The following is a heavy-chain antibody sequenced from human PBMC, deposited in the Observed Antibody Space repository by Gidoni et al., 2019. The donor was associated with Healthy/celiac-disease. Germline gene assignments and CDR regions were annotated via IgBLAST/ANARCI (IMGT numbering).Heavy chain of an antibody. CDR3: ARVGLSEGTQYSSGWYDHYYYGMDV. CDR2: IWYDGSNK. V-gene: IGHV3-33*01. J-gene: IGHJ6*02. CDR1: GFTFSSYG. Sequence: QVQLVESGGGVVQPGRSLRLSCAASGFTFSSYGMHWVRQAPGKGLEWVAVIWYDGSNKYYADSVKGRFTISRDNSKNTLYLQMNSLRAEDTAVYYCARVGLSEGTQYSSGWYDHYYYGMDVWGQGTTVTVSS. D-gene: IGHD6-19*01.